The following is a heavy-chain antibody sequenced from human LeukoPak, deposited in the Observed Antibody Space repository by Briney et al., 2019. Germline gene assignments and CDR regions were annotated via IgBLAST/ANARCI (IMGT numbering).Heavy chain of an antibody. CDR1: GLTFSSYI. Sequence: PGGSLRLSCAASGLTFSSYIMNWVRQALGKGLEWVSYISSSSSTIYYADSVKGRFTISRDNAKNSLYLQMNSLRAEDTAVYYCASGYSYGSLDYWGQGTLVTVSS. CDR3: ASGYSYGSLDY. D-gene: IGHD5-18*01. CDR2: ISSSSSTI. V-gene: IGHV3-48*04. J-gene: IGHJ4*02.